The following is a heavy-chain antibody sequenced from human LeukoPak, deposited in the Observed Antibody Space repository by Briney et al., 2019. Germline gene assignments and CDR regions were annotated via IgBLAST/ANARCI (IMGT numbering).Heavy chain of an antibody. CDR3: VKEGRSDYYGSGSYFGVNWFDP. Sequence: GGSLRLSCSASGFTFSSYAMHWVRQAPGKGLEYVSAISSNGGSTYYADSVKGRFTISRDNSKNTLYLQMSSLRAEDTAVYYCVKEGRSDYYGSGSYFGVNWFDPWGQGTLVTVSS. CDR2: ISSNGGST. V-gene: IGHV3-64D*06. D-gene: IGHD3-10*01. J-gene: IGHJ5*02. CDR1: GFTFSSYA.